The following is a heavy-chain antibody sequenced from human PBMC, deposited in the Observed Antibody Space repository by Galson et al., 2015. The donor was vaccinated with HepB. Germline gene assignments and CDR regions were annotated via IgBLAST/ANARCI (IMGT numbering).Heavy chain of an antibody. Sequence: SLRLSCAASGFTFSSYSMNWVRQAPGKGLEWVSSISSSSSYIYYADSVKGRFTISRDNAKNTLYLQMNSLRAEDTAVYYCARPGDYDSSGLRYYFDYWGQGTLVTVSS. D-gene: IGHD3-22*01. V-gene: IGHV3-21*01. J-gene: IGHJ4*02. CDR2: ISSSSSYI. CDR1: GFTFSSYS. CDR3: ARPGDYDSSGLRYYFDY.